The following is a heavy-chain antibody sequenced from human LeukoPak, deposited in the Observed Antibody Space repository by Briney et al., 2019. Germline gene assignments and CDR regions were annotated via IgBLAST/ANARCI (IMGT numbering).Heavy chain of an antibody. D-gene: IGHD2-2*01. V-gene: IGHV4-30-4*01. CDR3: ARYCSSTSCYPQYYFDY. J-gene: IGHJ4*02. CDR1: GGSISSGDYY. CDR2: IYYSGST. Sequence: KASQTLSLTCTVSGGSISSGDYYWRWLRQPPGKGLEWIGYIYYSGSTYYNPSLKSRITISVDTSKNQFSLKLSSVTAADTAVYYCARYCSSTSCYPQYYFDYWGQGTLVTVSS.